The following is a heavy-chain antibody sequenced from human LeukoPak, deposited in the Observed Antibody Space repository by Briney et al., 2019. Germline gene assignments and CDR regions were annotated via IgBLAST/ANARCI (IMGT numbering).Heavy chain of an antibody. CDR3: ARQQRDSYGYEDY. V-gene: IGHV4-39*01. J-gene: IGHJ4*02. Sequence: SETLSLTCTVSGGSISSSSYYWGWIRQPPGKGLEWIGSIYYSGNTYYNPSLKSRVTISVDTSKNQFSLKLSSVTAADTAVYYCARQQRDSYGYEDYWGQGTLVTVSS. CDR2: IYYSGNT. CDR1: GGSISSSSYY. D-gene: IGHD5-18*01.